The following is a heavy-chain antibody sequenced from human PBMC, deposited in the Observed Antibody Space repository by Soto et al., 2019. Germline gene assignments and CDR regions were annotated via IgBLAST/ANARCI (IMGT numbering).Heavy chain of an antibody. CDR1: GFTFSSYA. D-gene: IGHD3-22*01. V-gene: IGHV3-23*01. J-gene: IGHJ4*02. CDR3: AKPAVVTYYYDSSGYWEYYFDY. Sequence: PGGSLRLSCAASGFTFSSYAMSWVRQAPGKGLEWVSAISGSGGSTYYAYSVKGRFTISRDNSKNTLYLQMNSLRAEDTAVYYCAKPAVVTYYYDSSGYWEYYFDYWGQGTLVTVS. CDR2: ISGSGGST.